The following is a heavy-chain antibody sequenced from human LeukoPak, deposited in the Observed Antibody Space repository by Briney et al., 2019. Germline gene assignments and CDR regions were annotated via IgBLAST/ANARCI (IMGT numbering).Heavy chain of an antibody. Sequence: SSETLSLTCTVSGGSISSYYWSWIRQPAGKGLESIGHISTSGSTNYNPSLKSRVTMSVDTSKNQFSLKLSSVTAADTAVYFCARVRYSDSSVLTRKRSYYFDYWGQGTLVTVSS. D-gene: IGHD3-22*01. J-gene: IGHJ4*02. CDR3: ARVRYSDSSVLTRKRSYYFDY. CDR1: GGSISSYY. V-gene: IGHV4-4*07. CDR2: ISTSGST.